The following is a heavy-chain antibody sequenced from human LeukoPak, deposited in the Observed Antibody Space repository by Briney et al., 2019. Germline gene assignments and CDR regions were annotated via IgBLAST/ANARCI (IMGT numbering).Heavy chain of an antibody. J-gene: IGHJ4*02. D-gene: IGHD1-26*01. Sequence: ASVKVSCKASGYTFTGYYMHWVRQAPGQGLEWMGWISAYNGNTHYAQKFQDRVTMTTDTSSTTAYLELRSLRSDDTAVYYCARDTGGSSTWLDYWGQGTLVTVSS. CDR1: GYTFTGYY. V-gene: IGHV1-18*04. CDR2: ISAYNGNT. CDR3: ARDTGGSSTWLDY.